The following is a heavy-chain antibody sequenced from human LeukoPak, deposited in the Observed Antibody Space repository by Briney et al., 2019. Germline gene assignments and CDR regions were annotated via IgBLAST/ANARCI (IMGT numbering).Heavy chain of an antibody. CDR1: GGSISSGDYY. CDR3: ARTRRDGYNPVDY. Sequence: PSQTLSLTCTVSGGSISSGDYYWSWIRQPPGKGLEWIGYIYYSGSTYYNPSLKSRVTISVDTSKNQFSLKLSSVTAADPAVYYCARTRRDGYNPVDYWGQGTLVTVSS. D-gene: IGHD5-24*01. CDR2: IYYSGST. J-gene: IGHJ4*02. V-gene: IGHV4-30-4*08.